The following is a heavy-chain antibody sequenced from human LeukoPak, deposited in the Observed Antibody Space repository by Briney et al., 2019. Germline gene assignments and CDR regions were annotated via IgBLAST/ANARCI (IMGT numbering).Heavy chain of an antibody. J-gene: IGHJ4*02. CDR3: SRGVAYSSSGGFEY. CDR2: ISWNGGST. D-gene: IGHD6-13*01. V-gene: IGHV3-20*04. CDR1: GFTFDDFG. Sequence: GGSLRLSCAASGFTFDDFGMNWVRQAPGKGLEWVSAISWNGGSTGYADSVKGRFTISRDSAKNSLYLQINGLRAEDTALYYCSRGVAYSSSGGFEYWCQGTLVTVSS.